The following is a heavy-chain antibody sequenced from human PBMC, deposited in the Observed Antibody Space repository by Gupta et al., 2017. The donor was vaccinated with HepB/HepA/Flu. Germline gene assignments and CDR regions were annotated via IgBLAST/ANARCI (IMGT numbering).Heavy chain of an antibody. J-gene: IGHJ1*01. D-gene: IGHD3-9*01. CDR2: SSSSDNPI. Sequence: QVQLVESGGALVKPGGSLRLSCAASGFTFSDYYMTWIRQAPGKGLEWVAYSSSSDNPIYYADSVKGRFTISRDNARNSLYLQLNSLRVEDTAVYYCARAKYSRDLTTYYSEVYFQYWGQGTLVTVSS. V-gene: IGHV3-11*01. CDR3: ARAKYSRDLTTYYSEVYFQY. CDR1: GFTFSDYY.